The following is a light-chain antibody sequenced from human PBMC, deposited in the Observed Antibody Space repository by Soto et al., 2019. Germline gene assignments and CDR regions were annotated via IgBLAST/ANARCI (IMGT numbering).Light chain of an antibody. V-gene: IGKV3D-15*01. CDR1: QRVNDD. CDR2: GAS. J-gene: IGKJ3*01. Sequence: EVVMTQSPATLSVSPGDSATLSCRASQRVNDDVAWYQQKPGQATRLLIYGASTRATDIPARFSGGVSGTEFTLTISSLQSEDFAIYYCQQYNDWPPITFGPGTKVNVK. CDR3: QQYNDWPPIT.